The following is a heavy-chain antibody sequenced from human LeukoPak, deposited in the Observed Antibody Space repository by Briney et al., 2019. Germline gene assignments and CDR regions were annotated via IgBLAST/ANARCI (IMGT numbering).Heavy chain of an antibody. CDR2: IKQDGSEK. J-gene: IGHJ4*02. D-gene: IGHD3-22*01. V-gene: IGHV3-7*03. CDR1: GFTFSSYA. Sequence: PGGSLRLSCAASGFTFSSYAMSWVRQAPGKGLEWVANIKQDGSEKYYVDSVKGRFTISRDNAKNSLYLQMSSLRAEDTAVYYCASHSGYYFYFDYWGQGTLVAVSS. CDR3: ASHSGYYFYFDY.